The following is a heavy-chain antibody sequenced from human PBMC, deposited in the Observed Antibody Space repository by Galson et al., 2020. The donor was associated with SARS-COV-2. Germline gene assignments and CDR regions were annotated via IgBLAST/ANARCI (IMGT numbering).Heavy chain of an antibody. CDR3: ARDVSGGSYYDY. D-gene: IGHD2-15*01. V-gene: IGHV4-59*01. Sequence: SETLCLTCTVSGGSISNFYWSWLRQPPGKGLEWIGYIYYSGSTNYNPSLKSRVTFSVDTSKNQFSLRLSSVTAADTAVYYCARDVSGGSYYDYWGQGTLVTVSS. J-gene: IGHJ4*02. CDR1: GGSISNFY. CDR2: IYYSGST.